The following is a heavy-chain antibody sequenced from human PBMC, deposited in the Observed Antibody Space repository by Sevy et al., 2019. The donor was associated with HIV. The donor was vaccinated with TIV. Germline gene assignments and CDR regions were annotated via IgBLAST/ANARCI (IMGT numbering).Heavy chain of an antibody. CDR2: ISYDGSNK. Sequence: GGSLRLSCAASGFTFSSYAMHWVRQAPGKGLEWVAVISYDGSNKYYADSVKGRFTISRDNSKNTLYLQMNSLRAEDTAVYYCARDAAAADKYAFDIWGQGTMVIVSS. J-gene: IGHJ3*02. CDR1: GFTFSSYA. CDR3: ARDAAAADKYAFDI. D-gene: IGHD6-13*01. V-gene: IGHV3-30-3*01.